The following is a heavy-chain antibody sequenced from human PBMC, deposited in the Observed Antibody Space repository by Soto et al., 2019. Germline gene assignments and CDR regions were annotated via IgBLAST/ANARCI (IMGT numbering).Heavy chain of an antibody. D-gene: IGHD2-15*01. V-gene: IGHV1-2*04. Sequence: QVQLVQSGAEVKKPGASVKVSCKASGYTFTGYYMHWVRQAPGQGLEWMGWINPNSGGTNYAQKFQGWVNMTRATSISTAYMELSRLRSNDTAVYSCARDRSGEPLDYWGQGTLVTVSS. CDR1: GYTFTGYY. CDR3: ARDRSGEPLDY. CDR2: INPNSGGT. J-gene: IGHJ4*02.